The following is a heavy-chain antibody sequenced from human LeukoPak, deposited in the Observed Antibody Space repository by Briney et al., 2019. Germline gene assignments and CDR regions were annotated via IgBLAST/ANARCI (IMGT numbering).Heavy chain of an antibody. CDR1: GYTFTSYD. V-gene: IGHV1-8*03. D-gene: IGHD3-10*01. CDR3: ARGVGHLSGSYSPDWFDP. CDR2: MNPNSGNT. J-gene: IGHJ5*02. Sequence: ASVKVSCKASGYTFTSYDINWVRQATGQGLEWMGWMNPNSGNTGYAQKFQGRVTITRNTSISTAYMELSSLRSEDTAVYYCARGVGHLSGSYSPDWFDPWGQGTLVTVSS.